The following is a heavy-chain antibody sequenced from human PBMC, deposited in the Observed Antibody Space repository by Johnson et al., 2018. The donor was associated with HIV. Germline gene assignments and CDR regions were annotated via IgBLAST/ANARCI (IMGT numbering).Heavy chain of an antibody. D-gene: IGHD1-7*01. CDR3: ARDRIPYNWNYEGDAFDI. CDR2: ISFDGSNK. V-gene: IGHV3-30*04. CDR1: GFTFSNYP. J-gene: IGHJ3*02. Sequence: QVQLVESGGGVVQPGRSLRLSCAASGFTFSNYPMHWVRQAPGKGLEWVAVISFDGSNKYYADSVKGRFTISRDNSKNTLYLQMNSLRAEDTAVYYCARDRIPYNWNYEGDAFDIWGQGTMVTVSS.